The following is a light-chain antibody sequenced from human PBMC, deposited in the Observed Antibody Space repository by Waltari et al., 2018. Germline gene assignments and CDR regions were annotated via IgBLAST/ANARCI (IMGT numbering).Light chain of an antibody. CDR1: QSISKY. V-gene: IGKV3-20*01. CDR3: QHYVSLPAT. Sequence: DIVLTQSPDTLSFSPGERATLSCRASQSISKYLAWYQQKPGQAPRLLIYQASSRSTGIPDRFSGSGSGTDFSLTINRLEPEDFAVYYCQHYVSLPATFGQGTKLEIK. CDR2: QAS. J-gene: IGKJ1*01.